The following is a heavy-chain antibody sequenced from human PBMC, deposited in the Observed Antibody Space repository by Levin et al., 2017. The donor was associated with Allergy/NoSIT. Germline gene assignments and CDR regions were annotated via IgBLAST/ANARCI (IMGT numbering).Heavy chain of an antibody. V-gene: IGHV3-13*01. D-gene: IGHD1-26*01. CDR3: ARGKYVGASSGWLDP. CDR1: GFTFSDYG. CDR2: ISSAGDT. J-gene: IGHJ5*02. Sequence: GGSLRLSCAASGFTFSDYGMHWARRATGKGLEWVSGISSAGDTYYAGSVKGRFIISRENAKNSLYLQMNSLGDGDTAVYYCARGKYVGASSGWLDPWGQGTLVTVSS.